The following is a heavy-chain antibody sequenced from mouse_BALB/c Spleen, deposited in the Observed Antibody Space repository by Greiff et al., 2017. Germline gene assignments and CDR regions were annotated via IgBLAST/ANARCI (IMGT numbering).Heavy chain of an antibody. D-gene: IGHD1-2*01. CDR3: ARRGGYGYVWFAY. V-gene: IGHV2-9*02. CDR2: IWAGGST. J-gene: IGHJ3*01. CDR1: GFSLTSYG. Sequence: VKLVESGPGLVAPSQSLSITCTVSGFSLTSYGVHWVRQPPGKGLEWLGVIWAGGSTNYNSALMSRLSISKDNSKSQVFLKMNSLQTDDTAMYYCARRGGYGYVWFAYWGQGTLVTVSA.